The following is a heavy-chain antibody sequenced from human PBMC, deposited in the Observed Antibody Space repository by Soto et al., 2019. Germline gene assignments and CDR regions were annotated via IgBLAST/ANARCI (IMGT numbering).Heavy chain of an antibody. Sequence: GGSLRLSCAASGFTFSSYGMHWVRQAPGKGLEWVAVIWYDGSNKYYADSVKGRFTISRDNSKNTLYLQMNSLRAEDTAVYYCARASGWYEYYFDSWGQGTPVTVSS. J-gene: IGHJ4*02. CDR3: ARASGWYEYYFDS. CDR1: GFTFSSYG. CDR2: IWYDGSNK. V-gene: IGHV3-33*01. D-gene: IGHD6-19*01.